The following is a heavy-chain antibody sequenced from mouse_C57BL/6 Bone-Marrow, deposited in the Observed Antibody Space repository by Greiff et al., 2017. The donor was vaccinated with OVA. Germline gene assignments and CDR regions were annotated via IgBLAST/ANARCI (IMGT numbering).Heavy chain of an antibody. CDR3: ATYYDYEDWYFDV. J-gene: IGHJ1*03. V-gene: IGHV1-82*01. CDR1: GYAFSSSW. Sequence: QVQLQQSGPELVKPGASVKISCKASGYAFSSSWMNWVKQRPGKGLEWIGLIYPGDGDTNYNGKFKGKATLTADKSSSTAYMQLSSLTSEDSAVYFCATYYDYEDWYFDVWGTGTTVTVSS. CDR2: IYPGDGDT. D-gene: IGHD2-4*01.